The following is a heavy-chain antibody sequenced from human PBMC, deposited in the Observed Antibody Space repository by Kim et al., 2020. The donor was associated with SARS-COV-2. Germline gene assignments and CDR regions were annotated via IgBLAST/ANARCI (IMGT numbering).Heavy chain of an antibody. J-gene: IGHJ4*02. CDR2: T. V-gene: IGHV1-3*01. Sequence: TKFSQKFQCRVTISRDTAASTVYREVSSLRSEDTAVYYCARGGNWNDAFDYWGQGTLVTVSS. CDR3: ARGGNWNDAFDY. D-gene: IGHD1-1*01.